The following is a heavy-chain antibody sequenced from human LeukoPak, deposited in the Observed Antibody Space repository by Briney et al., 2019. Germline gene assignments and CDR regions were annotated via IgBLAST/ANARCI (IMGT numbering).Heavy chain of an antibody. Sequence: GGSLRLSCAASGFTFSSYSMNWVRQAPGKGLEWVSSISSSSSYRYYADSLKGRFTISRDNAVNSLYLQMNSLRAEDTAVYYCARFLAIVVVTAFDYWGQGTLVTVSS. D-gene: IGHD3-22*01. V-gene: IGHV3-21*01. CDR1: GFTFSSYS. CDR3: ARFLAIVVVTAFDY. J-gene: IGHJ4*02. CDR2: ISSSSSYR.